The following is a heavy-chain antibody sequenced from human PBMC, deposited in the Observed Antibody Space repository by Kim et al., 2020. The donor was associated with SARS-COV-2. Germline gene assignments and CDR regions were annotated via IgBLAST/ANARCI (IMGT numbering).Heavy chain of an antibody. V-gene: IGHV3-66*02. J-gene: IGHJ3*02. CDR1: GFTVSSNY. D-gene: IGHD1-26*01. Sequence: GGSLRLSCAASGFTVSSNYMSWVRQAPGKGLEWVSVIYSGGSTYYADSVKGRFTISRDNSKNTLYLQMNSLRAEDTAVYYCARDGSTKRERWLDAFDIWGQGTMVTVSS. CDR3: ARDGSTKRERWLDAFDI. CDR2: IYSGGST.